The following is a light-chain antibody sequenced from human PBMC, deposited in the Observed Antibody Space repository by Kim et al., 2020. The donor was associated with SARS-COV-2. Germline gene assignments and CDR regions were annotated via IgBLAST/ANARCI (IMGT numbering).Light chain of an antibody. Sequence: AAGGGGVTTTRRASQSSSHYLTWYQQKPGKAPTLLLYGAASLEGGVPSRFSGSGSGTVLTLPITSLQPDDFATYYCHQYYTSPRSFGQGTKVDIK. J-gene: IGKJ1*01. CDR2: GAA. CDR3: HQYYTSPRS. V-gene: IGKV1-5*01. CDR1: QSSSHY.